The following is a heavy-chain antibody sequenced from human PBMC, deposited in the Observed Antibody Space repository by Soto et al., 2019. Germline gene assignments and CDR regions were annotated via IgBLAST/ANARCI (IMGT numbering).Heavy chain of an antibody. Sequence: EVQLLESGGALVQPGGSLRLSCAASGYTFSSYAMTWVRQAPGKGLEWVSAISNSGGNTFHADSVKGRFTISRDNSKNTLYLQMISLRAEDTAVYYCAKDQRGVSAAARMDVWGQGTTVTVSS. CDR3: AKDQRGVSAAARMDV. CDR2: ISNSGGNT. CDR1: GYTFSSYA. V-gene: IGHV3-23*01. D-gene: IGHD6-13*01. J-gene: IGHJ6*02.